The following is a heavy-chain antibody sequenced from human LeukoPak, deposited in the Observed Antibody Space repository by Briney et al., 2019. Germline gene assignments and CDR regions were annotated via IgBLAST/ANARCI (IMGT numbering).Heavy chain of an antibody. V-gene: IGHV3-30*02. J-gene: IGHJ3*02. CDR2: IRYDGSNK. Sequence: GGSLRLSCAASGFTFSSYGMHWVRQAPGKGLEWVAFIRYDGSNKYYADSVKGRFTISRDNSKNTLYLQMNSLRAEDTAVYYCAKDGLPWHAFDIWGQGTMVTVSS. CDR3: AKDGLPWHAFDI. CDR1: GFTFSSYG. D-gene: IGHD5-12*01.